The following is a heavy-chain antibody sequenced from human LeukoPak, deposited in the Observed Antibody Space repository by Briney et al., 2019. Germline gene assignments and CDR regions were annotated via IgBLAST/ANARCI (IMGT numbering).Heavy chain of an antibody. CDR2: IYPGDSDT. J-gene: IGHJ4*02. V-gene: IGHV5-51*01. CDR3: ARLELASYYDILTGYYIPVGYFDY. D-gene: IGHD3-9*01. Sequence: GESLKISCKGSGYSFTSYWIGWVRQMPGKGLEWMGIIYPGDSDTRYSPSFQGQVTISADKSISTAYLQWSSLKASDTAMYYCARLELASYYDILTGYYIPVGYFDYWGQGTLVTVSS. CDR1: GYSFTSYW.